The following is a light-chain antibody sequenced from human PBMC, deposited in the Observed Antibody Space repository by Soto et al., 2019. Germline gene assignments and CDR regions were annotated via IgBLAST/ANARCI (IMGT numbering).Light chain of an antibody. V-gene: IGLV3-1*01. CDR2: HDS. Sequence: SYELTQSPSVSVSPGQTAIITCSGDKLGDKYASWYQQRPGQSPVLVIYHDSKRPSGIPARISGSNSGNTATLTISGTQAMDEADYYCQAWDSRTVVFGGGTQLTVL. CDR3: QAWDSRTVV. J-gene: IGLJ2*01. CDR1: KLGDKY.